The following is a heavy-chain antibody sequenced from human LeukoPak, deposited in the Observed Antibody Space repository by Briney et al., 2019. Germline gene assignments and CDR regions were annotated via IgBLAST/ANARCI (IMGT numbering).Heavy chain of an antibody. Sequence: PGGSLRLSCAASGFTFSSYAMHWVRQAPGKGLEWVAVISHDGSNKYYADSVKGRFTISRDNSKNTLYLQMNSLRAEDTAVYYCARGYYDFWSGYYRTYFDYWGQGTLVTVSS. CDR2: ISHDGSNK. CDR3: ARGYYDFWSGYYRTYFDY. J-gene: IGHJ4*02. CDR1: GFTFSSYA. D-gene: IGHD3-3*01. V-gene: IGHV3-30-3*01.